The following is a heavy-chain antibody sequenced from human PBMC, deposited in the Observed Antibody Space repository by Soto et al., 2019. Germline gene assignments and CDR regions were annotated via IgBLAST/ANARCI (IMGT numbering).Heavy chain of an antibody. D-gene: IGHD3-3*01. Sequence: GGSLRLSCAASGFTVSSNYMSWVRQAPGKGLEWVSVIYDSGGTYYADSVKGRFTISREDPKNTLYLEMNSLRAEDTAVYYCARRHDFWSGYSYKYGMDVWGQGTTVTVSS. V-gene: IGHV3-53*01. CDR2: IYDSGGT. CDR1: GFTVSSNY. J-gene: IGHJ6*02. CDR3: ARRHDFWSGYSYKYGMDV.